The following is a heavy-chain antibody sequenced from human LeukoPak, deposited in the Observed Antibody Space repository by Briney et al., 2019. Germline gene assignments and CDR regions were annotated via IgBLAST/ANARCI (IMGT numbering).Heavy chain of an antibody. J-gene: IGHJ5*02. Sequence: SEALSLTSTVSGGSISSGDYYWSWIRQPPGKGLEWIGYIYYSGSTYYNPSLKSRVTISVDTSKNQFSLKLSSVTAADTAVYYCAREPYDFWSGPNWFDPWGQGTLVTVSS. D-gene: IGHD3-3*01. CDR1: GGSISSGDYY. CDR2: IYYSGST. CDR3: AREPYDFWSGPNWFDP. V-gene: IGHV4-30-4*08.